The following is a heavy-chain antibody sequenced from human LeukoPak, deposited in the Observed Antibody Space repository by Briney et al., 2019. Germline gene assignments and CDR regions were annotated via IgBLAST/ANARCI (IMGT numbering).Heavy chain of an antibody. CDR3: ARGLGYYDSSGYYPKTYYYYYMDV. CDR2: INHSGST. CDR1: GGSFSGYY. D-gene: IGHD3-22*01. Sequence: SETLSLTCAVYGGSFSGYYWSWIRQPPGKGLEWIGEINHSGSTNYNPSLKSRVTISVDTSKNQFSLKLSSVTAADTAVYYCARGLGYYDSSGYYPKTYYYYYMDVWGKGTTVTVSS. V-gene: IGHV4-34*01. J-gene: IGHJ6*03.